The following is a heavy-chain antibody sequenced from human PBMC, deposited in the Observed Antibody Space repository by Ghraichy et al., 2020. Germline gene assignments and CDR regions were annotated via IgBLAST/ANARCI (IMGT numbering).Heavy chain of an antibody. D-gene: IGHD1-7*01. J-gene: IGHJ6*02. Sequence: GGYLRLSCAASGFTFSSYAMSWVRQAPGKGLEWVSAISGSGGSTYYADSVKGRFTISRDNSKNTLYLQMNSLRAEDTAVYYCAKNHPGGTTGYYYYYYGMDVWGQGTTVTVSS. V-gene: IGHV3-23*01. CDR2: ISGSGGST. CDR3: AKNHPGGTTGYYYYYYGMDV. CDR1: GFTFSSYA.